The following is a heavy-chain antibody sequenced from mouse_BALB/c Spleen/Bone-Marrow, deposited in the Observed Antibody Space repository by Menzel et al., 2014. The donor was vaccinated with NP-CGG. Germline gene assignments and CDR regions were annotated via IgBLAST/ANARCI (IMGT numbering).Heavy chain of an antibody. CDR1: GISITTGNYR. CDR2: IYYSGTI. J-gene: IGHJ4*01. CDR3: ARENDAPYAMDY. Sequence: EVKVVDSGPGLVKPSQTVSLTCTVTGISITTGNYRWSWIRQFPGNKLEWIGYIYYSGTITYNPSLTSRTTITRDTSKNQFFLEMNSLTAEDTATYYCARENDAPYAMDYWGQGTSVTVSS. V-gene: IGHV3-5*02. D-gene: IGHD2-3*01.